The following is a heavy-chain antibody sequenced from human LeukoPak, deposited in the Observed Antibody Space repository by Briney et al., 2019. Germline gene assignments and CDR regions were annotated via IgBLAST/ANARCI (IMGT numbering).Heavy chain of an antibody. V-gene: IGHV1-18*01. D-gene: IGHD3-22*01. Sequence: GASVKVSCKASGYTFTSYGISWVRQAPGQGLEWMGWISAYNGNTNYAQKLQGRVTMTTDTSTSTAYMELRSLRSDDTAVYYCARDLNAYYDSSGSLDYWGQGTLVPVSS. CDR3: ARDLNAYYDSSGSLDY. CDR2: ISAYNGNT. CDR1: GYTFTSYG. J-gene: IGHJ4*02.